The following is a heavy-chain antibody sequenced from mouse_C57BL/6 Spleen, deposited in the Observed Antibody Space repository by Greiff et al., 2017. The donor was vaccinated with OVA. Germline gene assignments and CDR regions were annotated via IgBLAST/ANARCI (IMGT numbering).Heavy chain of an antibody. D-gene: IGHD2-2*01. CDR1: GYTFTSYW. CDR3: ARWGYDTGDY. J-gene: IGHJ2*01. Sequence: QVQLQQPGAELVRPGSSVKLSCKASGYTFTSYWMHWVKQRPIQGLEWIGNIDPSDSETHYNQKFKDKATLTVDKSSSTAYMQLSSLTSEDSAVYYCARWGYDTGDYWGQGTTLTVSS. V-gene: IGHV1-52*01. CDR2: IDPSDSET.